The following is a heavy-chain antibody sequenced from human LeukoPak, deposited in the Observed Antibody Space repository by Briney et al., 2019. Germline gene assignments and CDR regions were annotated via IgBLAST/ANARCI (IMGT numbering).Heavy chain of an antibody. Sequence: SETLSLTCTVSGGSISSSSYYWGWIRQPPGKGLEWIGSIYYSGSTYYNPSLKSRVTISVDTSKNQSSLKLSSVTAADTAVYYCARLAGITGPRRDWFDPWGQGTLVTVSS. CDR2: IYYSGST. D-gene: IGHD1-20*01. CDR1: GGSISSSSYY. J-gene: IGHJ5*02. V-gene: IGHV4-39*01. CDR3: ARLAGITGPRRDWFDP.